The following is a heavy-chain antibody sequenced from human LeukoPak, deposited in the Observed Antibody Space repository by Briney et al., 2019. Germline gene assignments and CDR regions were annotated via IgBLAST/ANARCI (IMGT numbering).Heavy chain of an antibody. CDR1: GESFSGYY. CDR3: ARDEMHYDILTGYSLGWFDP. J-gene: IGHJ5*02. V-gene: IGHV4-34*01. CDR2: INHSGST. D-gene: IGHD3-9*01. Sequence: SETLSLTCVVYGESFSGYYWTWIRQPPGKGLEWIGEINHSGSTNYNPSLKSRVTISVDTSKNQFSLKLSSVTAADTAVYYCARDEMHYDILTGYSLGWFDPWGPGTLVTVSS.